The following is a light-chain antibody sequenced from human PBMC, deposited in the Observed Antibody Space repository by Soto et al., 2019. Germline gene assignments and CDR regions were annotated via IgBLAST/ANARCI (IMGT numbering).Light chain of an antibody. V-gene: IGLV2-14*01. CDR2: DVS. CDR1: SSDVGGYNY. J-gene: IGLJ1*01. CDR3: SSYTSSNTLYV. Sequence: QSALTQPASVSGSPGQSITISCTGTSSDVGGYNYVSWYQQHPGKAPKLMIYDVSNRPSGVSNRFSGSKSGYTASLTISGLQAEDEADYYCSSYTSSNTLYVFGTGTKVTVL.